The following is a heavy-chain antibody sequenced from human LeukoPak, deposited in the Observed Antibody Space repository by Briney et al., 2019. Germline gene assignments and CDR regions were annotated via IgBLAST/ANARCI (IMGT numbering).Heavy chain of an antibody. J-gene: IGHJ5*02. V-gene: IGHV4-59*12. CDR3: ARESGSGWSNEWFDP. CDR1: GGSISSYY. D-gene: IGHD6-19*01. CDR2: IYYSGST. Sequence: PSETLSLTCTVSGGSISSYYWSWIRQPPGKGLEWIGYIYYSGSTNYNPSLKSRVTISVDTSKNQFSLKLSSVTAADTAVYYCARESGSGWSNEWFDPWGQGTLVTVSS.